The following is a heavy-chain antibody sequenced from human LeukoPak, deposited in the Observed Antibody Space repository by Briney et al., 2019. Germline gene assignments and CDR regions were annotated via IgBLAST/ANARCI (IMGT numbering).Heavy chain of an antibody. CDR3: ARSAGGYRAFDI. CDR2: IYATGST. Sequence: PSETLSLTCTVSGGSISSGSYYWSWIRQPAGKGLEWIGRIYATGSTNYNPSLKSRVTISVDTSKNQFSLQLSSVTAADTAVYYCARSAGGYRAFDIWGQGTMVTVSS. V-gene: IGHV4-61*02. D-gene: IGHD3-10*01. J-gene: IGHJ3*02. CDR1: GGSISSGSYY.